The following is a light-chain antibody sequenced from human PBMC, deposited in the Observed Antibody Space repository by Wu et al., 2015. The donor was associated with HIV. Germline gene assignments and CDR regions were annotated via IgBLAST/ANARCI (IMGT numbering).Light chain of an antibody. V-gene: IGKV3-20*01. CDR3: QLYGNSPPARA. CDR1: ESVTKQAT. J-gene: IGKJ1*01. Sequence: CRASESVTKQATFKPSVINHQNPRPGASPGLLIYGASSRPTGIPDRFSGSGSGTEFTLTISRLEPEDYAVYYCQLYGNSPPARAFGQGTKVEIK. CDR2: GAS.